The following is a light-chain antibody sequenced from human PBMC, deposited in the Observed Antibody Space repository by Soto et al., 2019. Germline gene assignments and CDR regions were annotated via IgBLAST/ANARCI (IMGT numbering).Light chain of an antibody. CDR2: GAS. Sequence: EIVMTQSPATLSVSPGERATLSCRASQSVSSNLAWYQQQPGQAPRLLIYGASTSATGIPARFSGSGSGTEFTLTISSLQSEDFAVYSCQQYNNWPLITFGQGTRLEIK. CDR1: QSVSSN. J-gene: IGKJ5*01. CDR3: QQYNNWPLIT. V-gene: IGKV3-15*01.